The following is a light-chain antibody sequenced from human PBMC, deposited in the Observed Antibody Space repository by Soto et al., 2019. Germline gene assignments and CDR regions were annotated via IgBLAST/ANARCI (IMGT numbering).Light chain of an antibody. CDR1: SGHSSYI. CDR2: LEQSGSY. J-gene: IGLJ3*02. V-gene: IGLV4-60*02. CDR3: ETGDTNTGV. Sequence: QSVLTQSSSASASLGSSVKLTCTLSSGHSSYIIAWHQQQPGKAPRFLMKLEQSGSYNKGSGLPDRFSGSSSGADRYLTIPNLQFEDEADYYCETGDTNTGVFGGGTKLTVL.